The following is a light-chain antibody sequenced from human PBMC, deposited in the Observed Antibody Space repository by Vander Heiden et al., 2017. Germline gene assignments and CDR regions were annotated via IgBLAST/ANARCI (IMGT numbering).Light chain of an antibody. J-gene: IGKJ1*01. CDR2: GVS. Sequence: EISLPQSPAALSLSPGERATLSCRASHLVSSYLAWYQQRPGQAPRLLIYGVSNRATGVPARFSGGGSGTDFSLTISNLQSEDSAVYYCQQYNSWPRTFGQGTKVEIK. V-gene: IGKV3-15*01. CDR1: HLVSSY. CDR3: QQYNSWPRT.